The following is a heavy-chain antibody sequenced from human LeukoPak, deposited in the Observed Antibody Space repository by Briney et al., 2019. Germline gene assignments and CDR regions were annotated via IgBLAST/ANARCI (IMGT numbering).Heavy chain of an antibody. CDR1: GYIFTSYY. Sequence: ASVKVSCKASGYIFTSYYMHWVRQAPGQGLEWMGIINPSSGSTSYAQKFQDRVKMTRDTSRSTVYMELSSLRSEDTAVYYYARRAGDHYYFDYWGQGTLVTVSS. V-gene: IGHV1-46*01. D-gene: IGHD7-27*01. J-gene: IGHJ4*02. CDR3: ARRAGDHYYFDY. CDR2: INPSSGST.